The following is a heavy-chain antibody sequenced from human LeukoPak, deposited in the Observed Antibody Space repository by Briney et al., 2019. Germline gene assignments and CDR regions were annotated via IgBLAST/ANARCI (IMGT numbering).Heavy chain of an antibody. V-gene: IGHV3-23*01. CDR1: RFTFRTYG. J-gene: IGHJ4*02. CDR3: GKSSYYDSSGYSREYYFDF. D-gene: IGHD3-22*01. CDR2: ISVRGGSP. Sequence: PGGAQRLSCAASRFTFRTYGMSWVRQVRGKGQVWVSSISVRGGSPNYADSVKGRFTISRDNSKYTLYLQMNSLRDEDTAVYYCGKSSYYDSSGYSREYYFDFWGQGTLVTVSS.